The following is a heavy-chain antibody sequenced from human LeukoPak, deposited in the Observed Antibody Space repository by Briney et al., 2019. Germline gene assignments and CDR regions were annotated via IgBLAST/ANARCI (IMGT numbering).Heavy chain of an antibody. CDR1: GFTFSGSA. J-gene: IGHJ5*01. CDR2: IRSTANGYAT. Sequence: GGSLRLSCAASGFTFSGSALHWVRQASGKGLEWVGRIRSTANGYATAYAASVKGRFTISRDNSKNTVNVQMNSLRAEDTAVYYCAKATSPVHSRNWFDSWGQGTLVTVSS. D-gene: IGHD6-13*01. CDR3: AKATSPVHSRNWFDS. V-gene: IGHV3-73*01.